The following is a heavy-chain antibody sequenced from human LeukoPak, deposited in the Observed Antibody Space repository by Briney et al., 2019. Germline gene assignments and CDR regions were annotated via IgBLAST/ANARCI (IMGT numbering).Heavy chain of an antibody. J-gene: IGHJ4*02. CDR3: ARDPTIFGMGYFDY. Sequence: PGGSLRLSCEASGFTFRRYWMHWVRQAPGKGLVWVSRIENDGRRTSYADSVKGRSTVSRDNAKNTLYLQMNSLRVEDTAVYYCARDPTIFGMGYFDYWGQGILVTVSS. CDR2: IENDGRRT. V-gene: IGHV3-74*01. CDR1: GFTFRRYW. D-gene: IGHD3-3*01.